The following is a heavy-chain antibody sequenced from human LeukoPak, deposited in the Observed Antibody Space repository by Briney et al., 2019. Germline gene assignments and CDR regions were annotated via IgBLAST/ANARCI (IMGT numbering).Heavy chain of an antibody. CDR2: INSDGSST. D-gene: IGHD6-13*01. Sequence: GGSLRLSCAASGFTFSSYWMHWVRQAPGKGLVWVSRINSDGSSTSYADSVKGRFTISRDNAKNTLYLQMNSLRAEDTAVYYCARLVVGDIYDFDYWGQGTLVTVSS. V-gene: IGHV3-74*01. CDR3: ARLVVGDIYDFDY. J-gene: IGHJ4*02. CDR1: GFTFSSYW.